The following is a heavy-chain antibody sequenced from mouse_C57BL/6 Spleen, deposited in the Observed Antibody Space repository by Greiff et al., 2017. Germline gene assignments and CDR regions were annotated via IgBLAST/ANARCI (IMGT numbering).Heavy chain of an antibody. CDR2: IYPGSGNT. D-gene: IGHD1-1*01. V-gene: IGHV1-76*01. CDR1: GYTFTDYY. Sequence: QVQLQQSGAELVRPGASVKLSCKASGYTFTDYYINWVKQRPGQGLEWIARIYPGSGNTYYNEKFKGKATLTAEKSSSPAYMQLSSLTSEDSAVYVCAREGTVVDFCDRGQGTTLTVSS. J-gene: IGHJ2*01. CDR3: AREGTVVDFCD.